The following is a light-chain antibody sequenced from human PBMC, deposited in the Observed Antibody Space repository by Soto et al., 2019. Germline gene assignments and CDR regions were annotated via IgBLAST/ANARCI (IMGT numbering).Light chain of an antibody. CDR1: QTVDRGY. CDR2: DAS. CDR3: QQYGESPLT. J-gene: IGKJ4*01. Sequence: EIVLTQSPGTLSLSPGERATLSCRASQTVDRGYLAWYQQKPGQAPRLLIYDASTRATGIPDRFSGSGSGTAFTLTISRLEPEDFAVYFCQQYGESPLTFGGGTRAEI. V-gene: IGKV3-20*01.